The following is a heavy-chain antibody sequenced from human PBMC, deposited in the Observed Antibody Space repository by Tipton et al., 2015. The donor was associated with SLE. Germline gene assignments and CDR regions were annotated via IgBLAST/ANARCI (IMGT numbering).Heavy chain of an antibody. CDR1: GGSISSHY. V-gene: IGHV4-59*08. J-gene: IGHJ6*03. CDR2: IYYSGST. D-gene: IGHD6-19*01. CDR3: ARCSSGWYNIFYYYMDV. Sequence: TLSLTCTVSGGSISSHYWSWIRQPPGKGLEWIGYIYYSGSTSYNPSLKSRVTISVDTSKNQFSLKLSSVTAADTAVYYCARCSSGWYNIFYYYMDVWGKGTTVTVSS.